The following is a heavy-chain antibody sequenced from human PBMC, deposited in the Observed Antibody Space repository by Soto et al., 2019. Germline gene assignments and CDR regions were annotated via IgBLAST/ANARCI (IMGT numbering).Heavy chain of an antibody. J-gene: IGHJ6*02. V-gene: IGHV4-59*01. CDR2: IYYSGST. CDR1: GGSISSYY. Sequence: SETLSLTCTVSGGSISSYYWSWIRQPPGKGLEWIGYIYYSGSTNYNPSLKSRVTISVDTSKNQFSLKLSSVTAADTAVYYCARGIQSYYYGMDVCGQGTTVTVSS. CDR3: ARGIQSYYYGMDV.